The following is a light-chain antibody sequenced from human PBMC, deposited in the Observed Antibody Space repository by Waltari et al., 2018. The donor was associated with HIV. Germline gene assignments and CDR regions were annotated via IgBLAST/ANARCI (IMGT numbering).Light chain of an antibody. CDR3: QHYNKWPPT. Sequence: EIVMTQSPATLSVSPGERATLSCRASQSVSSNLAWYQQKPGQASRLLIYGASTRATGMPARFSGSGSGTEFTLTISSLQSEDFAVYYCQHYNKWPPTFGQGTKVEIK. J-gene: IGKJ1*01. V-gene: IGKV3-15*01. CDR2: GAS. CDR1: QSVSSN.